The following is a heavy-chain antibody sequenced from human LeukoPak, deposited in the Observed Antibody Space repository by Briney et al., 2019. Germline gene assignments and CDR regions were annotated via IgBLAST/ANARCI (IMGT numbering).Heavy chain of an antibody. J-gene: IGHJ6*02. V-gene: IGHV1-2*02. CDR3: ARDPSHSKVVDSQCYGMDV. CDR1: GYTFTGYY. D-gene: IGHD2-15*01. CDR2: INPNSGGT. Sequence: ASVKVSCKASGYTFTGYYMHWVRQAPGQGLEWMGWINPNSGGTNYAQKFQGRVSMTRDTSIRTAYMELSRLRSDDTAVYYCARDPSHSKVVDSQCYGMDVWGQGTTVTVSS.